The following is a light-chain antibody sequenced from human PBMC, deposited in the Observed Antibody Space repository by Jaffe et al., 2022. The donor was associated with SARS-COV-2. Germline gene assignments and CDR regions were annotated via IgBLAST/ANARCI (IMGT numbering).Light chain of an antibody. CDR1: QSVSTW. J-gene: IGKJ4*01. Sequence: DIQMTQSPSTLSASVGDRVTLTCRASQSVSTWLAWYQQKPGQAPKLLIYKASRLESGVPSRFSGSGSGTAFTLTISSLQPDDFATYYCQHYNNFPLTFGGGTKVEIK. CDR2: KAS. CDR3: QHYNNFPLT. V-gene: IGKV1-5*03.